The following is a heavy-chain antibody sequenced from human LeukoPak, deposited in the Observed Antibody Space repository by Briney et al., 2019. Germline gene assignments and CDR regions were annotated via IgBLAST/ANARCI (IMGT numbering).Heavy chain of an antibody. D-gene: IGHD4-11*01. CDR3: ARDQAYSFDY. CDR1: GFTFSAYS. CDR2: IGSSSSPI. Sequence: AGSLRLSCAASGFTFSAYSMNWVRQAPEKGLEWVSYIGSSSSPIYYADSVKGRFTISRDNAKNSLYLQMDSLRAEDTAVYYCARDQAYSFDYWGQGTLVTVSS. J-gene: IGHJ4*02. V-gene: IGHV3-48*01.